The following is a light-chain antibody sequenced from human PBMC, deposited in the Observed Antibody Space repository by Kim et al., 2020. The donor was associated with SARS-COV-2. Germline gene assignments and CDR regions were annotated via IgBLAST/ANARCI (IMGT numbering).Light chain of an antibody. V-gene: IGKV1-6*01. CDR1: QGIRND. CDR3: LQDYNYPRT. Sequence: ASVGDRVTITCRASQGIRNDLGWYQQKPGKAPKLLIYAASSLQSGVPSRFSGSGSGTDFTLTINSLQPEDFATYYCLQDYNYPRTFGGGTKVDIK. CDR2: AAS. J-gene: IGKJ4*01.